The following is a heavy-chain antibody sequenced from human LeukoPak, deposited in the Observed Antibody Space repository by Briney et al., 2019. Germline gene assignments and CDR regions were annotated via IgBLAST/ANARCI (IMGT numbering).Heavy chain of an antibody. D-gene: IGHD4-23*01. V-gene: IGHV3-23*01. CDR1: GFTFSTYG. CDR3: AKDLGLLLTPFVYDY. Sequence: GGSLRLSCAASGFTFSTYGMSWVRQAPGKGLEWVSGISSNGGSTDYADSVKGRFSISRDNSKNTLYLQMNSLRVEDTAVYYCAKDLGLLLTPFVYDYWGQGTLVTVSS. J-gene: IGHJ4*02. CDR2: ISSNGGST.